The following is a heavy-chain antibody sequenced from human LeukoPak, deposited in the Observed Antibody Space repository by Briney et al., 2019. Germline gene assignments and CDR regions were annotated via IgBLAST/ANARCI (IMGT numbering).Heavy chain of an antibody. D-gene: IGHD6-19*01. Sequence: ASVKVSCKASTYTFTDYYMHWVRQAPGQGLEWMGWISAYNGNTNYAQKLQGRVTMTTDTSTSTAYMELRSLRSDDTAVYYCARDSSGWWGFASAEYFQHWGQGTLVTVSS. CDR3: ARDSSGWWGFASAEYFQH. CDR2: ISAYNGNT. V-gene: IGHV1-18*04. CDR1: TYTFTDYY. J-gene: IGHJ1*01.